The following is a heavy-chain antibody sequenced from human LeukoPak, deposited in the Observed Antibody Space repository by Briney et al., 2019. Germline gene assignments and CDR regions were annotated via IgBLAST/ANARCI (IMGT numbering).Heavy chain of an antibody. CDR2: INHSGST. J-gene: IGHJ6*02. V-gene: IGHV4-34*01. CDR3: AREERRYCSSTSCYGLVNYYYGMDV. Sequence: SETLSLTCAVYGGSFSGYYWSWIRQPPGKGLEWIGEINHSGSTNYNPSLKSRVTISVDTSKNQFSLKLSSVTAADTAVYYCAREERRYCSSTSCYGLVNYYYGMDVWGQGTTVTVSS. D-gene: IGHD2-2*01. CDR1: GGSFSGYY.